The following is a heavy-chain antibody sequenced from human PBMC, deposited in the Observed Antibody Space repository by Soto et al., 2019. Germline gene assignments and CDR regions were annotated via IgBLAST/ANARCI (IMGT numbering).Heavy chain of an antibody. CDR2: ISGSGGST. J-gene: IGHJ5*02. CDR1: GFTFSSYA. V-gene: IGHV3-23*01. CDR3: AKAFDSSLWFGEFTTNWFDP. D-gene: IGHD3-10*01. Sequence: GGSLRLSCAASGFTFSSYAMSWVRQAPGKGLEWVSAISGSGGSTYYADSVKGRFTISRDNSKNTLYLQMNSLRAEDTAVYYCAKAFDSSLWFGEFTTNWFDPWGQGTLVTVSS.